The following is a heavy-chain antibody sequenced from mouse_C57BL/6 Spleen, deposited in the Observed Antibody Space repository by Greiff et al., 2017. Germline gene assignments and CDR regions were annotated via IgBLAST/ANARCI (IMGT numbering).Heavy chain of an antibody. V-gene: IGHV5-17*01. CDR2: ISSGSSTI. CDR3: ARMGEYCYAMDY. Sequence: EVKLMESGGGLVKPGGSLKLSCAASGFTFSDYGMHWVRQAPEKGLEWVAYISSGSSTIYYADTVKGRFTISRDNAKNTLFLQMTSLRSEDTAMYYCARMGEYCYAMDYWGKGTSVTVSS. CDR1: GFTFSDYG. J-gene: IGHJ4*01.